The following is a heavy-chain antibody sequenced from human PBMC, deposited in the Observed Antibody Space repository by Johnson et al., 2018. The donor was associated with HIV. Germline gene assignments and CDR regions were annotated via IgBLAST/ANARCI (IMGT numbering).Heavy chain of an antibody. CDR2: IGTAGDT. Sequence: VQLVESGGGLVQPGGSLRLSCAASGFTFSSYDMHWVRQATGKGLEWVSAIGTAGDTYYPGSVKGRFTISRENAKNTLYLQMNSLKTEDTAVYYCARVGLTGAQTGDAFDIWGQGTMVTVSS. CDR1: GFTFSSYD. D-gene: IGHD7-27*01. V-gene: IGHV3-13*01. CDR3: ARVGLTGAQTGDAFDI. J-gene: IGHJ3*02.